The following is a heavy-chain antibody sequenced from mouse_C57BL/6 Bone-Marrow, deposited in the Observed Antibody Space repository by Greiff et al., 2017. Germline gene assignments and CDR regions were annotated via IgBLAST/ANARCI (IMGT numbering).Heavy chain of an antibody. CDR1: GYTFTDYY. CDR3: ARDYDYDVRKNFDY. D-gene: IGHD2-4*01. J-gene: IGHJ2*01. V-gene: IGHV1-19*01. Sequence: VQLQQSGPVLVKPGASVKMSCKASGYTFTDYYMNWVKQSHGKSLEWIGVINPYNGGTSYNQKFKGKATLTVDKSSSTAYMELNSLTSEDSAVYYCARDYDYDVRKNFDYWGQGTTLTVSS. CDR2: INPYNGGT.